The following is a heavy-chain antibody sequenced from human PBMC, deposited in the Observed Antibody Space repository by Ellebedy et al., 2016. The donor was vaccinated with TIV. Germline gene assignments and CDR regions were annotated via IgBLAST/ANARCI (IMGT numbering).Heavy chain of an antibody. Sequence: SETLSLXXTVSGGSLSRNYWSWIRQSPGKRLEWIGYIYNSGRTTYNPSLESRVTISVDTSKNQFSLKLRSVTAADTAVYYCARDRMYYYDSSGSYQYYGMDVWGQGTTVTVSS. CDR2: IYNSGRT. CDR1: GGSLSRNY. D-gene: IGHD3-22*01. CDR3: ARDRMYYYDSSGSYQYYGMDV. J-gene: IGHJ6*02. V-gene: IGHV4-59*01.